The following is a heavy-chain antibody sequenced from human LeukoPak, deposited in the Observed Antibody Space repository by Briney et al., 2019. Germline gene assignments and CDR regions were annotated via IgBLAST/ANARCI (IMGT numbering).Heavy chain of an antibody. D-gene: IGHD1-7*01. CDR2: IYTSGST. J-gene: IGHJ5*02. CDR3: AREGLELWGENWFDP. Sequence: SETLSLTCTVSGGSISSYYWSWIRQPAGKGLEWIGRIYTSGSTNYNPSLKSRVTMSVDTSKNQFSLKLSSVTAADTAVYCCAREGLELWGENWFDPWGQGTLVTVSS. V-gene: IGHV4-4*07. CDR1: GGSISSYY.